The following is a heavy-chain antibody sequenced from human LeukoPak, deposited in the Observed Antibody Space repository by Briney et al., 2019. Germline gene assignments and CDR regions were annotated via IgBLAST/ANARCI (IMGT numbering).Heavy chain of an antibody. V-gene: IGHV4-4*02. CDR3: ARNLYGSGSYYDSNWFDP. Sequence: PSGTLSLTCAVSGGSISSSNWWSWVRQPPGKGLEWIGEIYHSGSTNYNPSLKSRVTISVDTSKNQFSLKLSSVTAADTAVYYCARNLYGSGSYYDSNWFDPWGQGTLVTVSS. CDR2: IYHSGST. CDR1: GGSISSSNW. D-gene: IGHD3-10*01. J-gene: IGHJ5*02.